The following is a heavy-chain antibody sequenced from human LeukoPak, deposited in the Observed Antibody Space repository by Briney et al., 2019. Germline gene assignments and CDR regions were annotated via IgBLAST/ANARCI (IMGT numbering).Heavy chain of an antibody. CDR2: IYYNGST. J-gene: IGHJ4*02. CDR3: ARQSRGLAVAGLDY. D-gene: IGHD6-19*01. Sequence: PSETLSLTCTVSGGSISSYYWSWIRQPAGKGLEWIGYIYYNGSTNYNPSLKTRVTISVDTSKNLFSLKLNSVTAADTAVYYCARQSRGLAVAGLDYWGQGTLVTVSS. V-gene: IGHV4-59*08. CDR1: GGSISSYY.